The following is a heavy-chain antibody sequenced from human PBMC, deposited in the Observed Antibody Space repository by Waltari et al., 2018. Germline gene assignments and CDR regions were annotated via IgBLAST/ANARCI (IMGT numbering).Heavy chain of an antibody. CDR1: GGTFSSYA. CDR2: VIPILGIA. CDR3: ARDGRAQYYYDSSGYYHLDY. Sequence: QVQLVQSGAEVKKPGSSVKVSCKASGGTFSSYAISWVRQAPGQGLEWMGGVIPILGIANYAQKFQGRVTITADESTSTAYMELSSLRSEDTAVYYCARDGRAQYYYDSSGYYHLDYWGQGTLVTVSS. D-gene: IGHD3-22*01. J-gene: IGHJ4*02. V-gene: IGHV1-69*04.